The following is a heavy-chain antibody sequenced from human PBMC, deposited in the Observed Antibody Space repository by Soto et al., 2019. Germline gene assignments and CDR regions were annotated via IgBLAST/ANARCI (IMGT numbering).Heavy chain of an antibody. CDR1: GGSISSYY. CDR3: ARVGSADQDFDY. V-gene: IGHV4-59*01. Sequence: SETLSLTCTVSGGSISSYYWSWIRQPPGKGLEWIGYIYYSGSTNYNPSLKSRVTISVDTSKNQFSLKLSSVTAADTAVYYCARVGSADQDFDYWGQGTLATVSS. CDR2: IYYSGST. J-gene: IGHJ4*02. D-gene: IGHD2-2*01.